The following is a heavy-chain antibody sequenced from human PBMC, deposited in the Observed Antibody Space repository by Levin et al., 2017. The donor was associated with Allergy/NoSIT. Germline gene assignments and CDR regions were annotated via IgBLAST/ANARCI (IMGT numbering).Heavy chain of an antibody. D-gene: IGHD6-13*01. CDR2: IIPIFGTA. V-gene: IGHV1-69*01. CDR1: GGTFSSYA. J-gene: IGHJ6*02. CDR3: ARGIGRYQLPLAYSSSWGHYYYGMDV. Sequence: KISCKASGGTFSSYAISWVRQAPGQGLEWMGGIIPIFGTANYAQKFQGRVTITADESTSTAYMELSSLRSEDTAVYYCARGIGRYQLPLAYSSSWGHYYYGMDVWGQGTTVTVSS.